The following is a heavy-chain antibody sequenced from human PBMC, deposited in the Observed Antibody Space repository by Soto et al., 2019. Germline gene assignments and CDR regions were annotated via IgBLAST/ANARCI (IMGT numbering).Heavy chain of an antibody. CDR2: IYSGGKT. D-gene: IGHD3-10*01. J-gene: IGHJ4*02. Sequence: EVRLVESGGGLVQPGGSLRLSCAVSGFTVNNNYMSWVRQAPGKGLEWVSVIYSGGKTDYADSVRGRFTVSRDTSKNTLNLQMNRLRAEDTGVYYCTRDSSYYGSGRGILDYWGQGTLDTDSS. CDR1: GFTVNNNY. CDR3: TRDSSYYGSGRGILDY. V-gene: IGHV3-66*01.